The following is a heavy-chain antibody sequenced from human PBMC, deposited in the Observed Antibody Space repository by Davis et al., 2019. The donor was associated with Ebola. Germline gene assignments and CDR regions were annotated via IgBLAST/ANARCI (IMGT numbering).Heavy chain of an antibody. CDR1: GFIVSDKY. CDR3: AKDNRNIWSEV. J-gene: IGHJ3*01. D-gene: IGHD2/OR15-2a*01. CDR2: HGTSGDT. V-gene: IGHV3-53*01. Sequence: GESLKISCAASGFIVSDKYMSWVRQAPGKGLEWVSTHGTSGDTYYADSVKGRFTISRDNSKNTLYLQMNGLRVEDTAIYYCAKDNRNIWSEVWGQGTMVTVSS.